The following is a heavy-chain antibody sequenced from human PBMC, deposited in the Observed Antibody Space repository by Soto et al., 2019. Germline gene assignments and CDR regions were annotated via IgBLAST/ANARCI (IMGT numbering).Heavy chain of an antibody. V-gene: IGHV4-4*07. CDR2: IYATGTT. D-gene: IGHD1-1*01. CDR3: VRDGTKTLRDWFDP. Sequence: SETLSLTCTVSGASISGYYWSWIRKSAGKGLEWIGRIYATGTTDYNPSLKSRVMMSVDTSKKQFSLKLRSVTAADTAVYYCVRDGTKTLRDWFDPWGHGISVTVSS. J-gene: IGHJ5*02. CDR1: GASISGYY.